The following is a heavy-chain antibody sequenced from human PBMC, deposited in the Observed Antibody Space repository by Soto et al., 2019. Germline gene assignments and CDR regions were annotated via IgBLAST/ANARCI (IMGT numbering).Heavy chain of an antibody. CDR3: ARDGGDGYGMDV. V-gene: IGHV3-30-3*01. CDR1: GFTFSSYA. Sequence: GGSLRLSCAASGFTFSSYAMHWVRQAPGKGLEWVAVISYDGSNKYYADSVKGRFTISRDNSKNTLYLQMNSLRAEDTAVYYCARDGGDGYGMDVWGQGTTVTVSS. CDR2: ISYDGSNK. J-gene: IGHJ6*02. D-gene: IGHD2-21*01.